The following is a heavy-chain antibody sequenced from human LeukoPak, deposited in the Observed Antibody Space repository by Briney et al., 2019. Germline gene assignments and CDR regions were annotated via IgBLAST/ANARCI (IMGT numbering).Heavy chain of an antibody. Sequence: PGGSLRLSCAASGFTFSSYWMSWVRQAPGKGLEWVANIKQDGSEKYYVDSVKGRFTISRDNAKNSLYLQMNSLRAEDTAVYYCAKVGDSYGSGSCSYWGQGTLVTVSS. CDR2: IKQDGSEK. V-gene: IGHV3-7*01. J-gene: IGHJ4*02. D-gene: IGHD3-10*01. CDR1: GFTFSSYW. CDR3: AKVGDSYGSGSCSY.